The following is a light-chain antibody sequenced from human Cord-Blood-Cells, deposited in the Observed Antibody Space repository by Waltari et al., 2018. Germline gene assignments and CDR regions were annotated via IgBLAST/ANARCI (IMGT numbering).Light chain of an antibody. CDR1: QGVSSSY. V-gene: IGKV3-20*01. CDR3: QQYGSLWR. Sequence: IVLTKTPSTLTLSPADRATLSCRASQGVSSSYLAWYQQKPGQAPRLLIYGASRRATGIPDRFSGSGSVTDFTLTISRLEPEDFAVYYCQQYGSLWRFGQGTNVEIK. J-gene: IGKJ1*01. CDR2: GAS.